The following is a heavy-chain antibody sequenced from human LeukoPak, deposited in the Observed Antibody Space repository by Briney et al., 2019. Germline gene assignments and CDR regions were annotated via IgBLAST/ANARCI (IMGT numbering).Heavy chain of an antibody. CDR1: GGSISSYH. D-gene: IGHD3-22*01. V-gene: IGHV4-59*08. J-gene: IGHJ3*02. CDR2: IYYSGST. Sequence: PSETLSLTCTVSGGSISSYHWSWIRQPPGKGLEWIGYIYYSGSTNYNPSLKSRVTISVDTSKNQFSLKLYSVTAADTAVYYCGRARDSSGYLDAFDIWGQGTMVTVSS. CDR3: GRARDSSGYLDAFDI.